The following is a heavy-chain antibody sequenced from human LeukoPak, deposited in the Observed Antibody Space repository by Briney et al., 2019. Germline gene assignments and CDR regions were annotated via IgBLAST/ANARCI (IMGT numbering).Heavy chain of an antibody. CDR3: ARSLWPEDS. D-gene: IGHD1-14*01. V-gene: IGHV3-7*01. CDR2: INQDGSTK. Sequence: PGGSMRLSCAASGFTLTDYYISWVRQAPGKGLEWVASINQDGSTKIYVNSVKGRFTISRDNAKESVYLQMDSLTADDTAVYYCARSLWPEDSWGQGTQVTVSS. J-gene: IGHJ4*02. CDR1: GFTLTDYY.